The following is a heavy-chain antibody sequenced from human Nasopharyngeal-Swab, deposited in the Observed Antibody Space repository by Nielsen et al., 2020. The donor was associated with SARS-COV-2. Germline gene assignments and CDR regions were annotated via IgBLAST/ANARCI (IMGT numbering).Heavy chain of an antibody. CDR3: SRIAAAGTNAFDI. D-gene: IGHD6-13*01. J-gene: IGHJ3*02. CDR1: GFTFSSYW. CDR2: ISIDGSST. Sequence: GGSLRLSCAASGFTFSSYWMHWVRQAPGKGLVWVSRISIDGSSTSYADSVKGRFTISRDNAKNTLYLQMNSLRAEDTAVYYCSRIAAAGTNAFDIWGQGTMVTVSS. V-gene: IGHV3-74*01.